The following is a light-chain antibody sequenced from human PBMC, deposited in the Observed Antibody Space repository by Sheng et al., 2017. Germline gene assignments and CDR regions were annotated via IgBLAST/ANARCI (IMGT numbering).Light chain of an antibody. V-gene: IGKV1-5*03. Sequence: DIQMTQSPSTLSASVGDRVTITCRASQSISSWLAWYQQKPGKAPKLLIYKASSLESGVPSRFSGSGSGTEFTLTISSLQPDDFATYYCQQYNRYSPYTFGQGTKVEIK. CDR1: QSISSW. CDR3: QQYNRYSPYT. J-gene: IGKJ2*01. CDR2: KAS.